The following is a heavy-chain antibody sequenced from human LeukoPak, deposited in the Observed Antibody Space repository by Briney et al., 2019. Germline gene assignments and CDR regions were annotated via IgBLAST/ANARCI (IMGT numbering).Heavy chain of an antibody. CDR1: GFSVSSSY. D-gene: IGHD4-17*01. J-gene: IGHJ4*02. CDR3: ARDCGGDSGY. CDR2: ISRSGST. V-gene: IGHV3-66*01. Sequence: GGSLRLSCAASGFSVSSSYMSWVRQAPGKGLECVSVISRSGSTYYADSVKGRFTISRDNSKNTLYLQMNSLRAEDTAMYYCARDCGGDSGYWGQGTLVTVSS.